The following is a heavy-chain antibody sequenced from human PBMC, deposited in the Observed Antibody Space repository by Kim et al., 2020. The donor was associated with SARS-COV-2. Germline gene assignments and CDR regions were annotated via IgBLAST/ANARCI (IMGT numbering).Heavy chain of an antibody. CDR2: ISYDGSNK. CDR3: AAHYGDDPFDY. J-gene: IGHJ4*02. D-gene: IGHD4-17*01. V-gene: IGHV3-30*03. Sequence: GGSLRLSCAASGFTFSSYGMHWVRQAPGKGLEWVAVISYDGSNKYYADSVKGRFTISRDNSKNTLYLQMNSLRAEDTAVYYCAAHYGDDPFDYWGQGTLVTVSS. CDR1: GFTFSSYG.